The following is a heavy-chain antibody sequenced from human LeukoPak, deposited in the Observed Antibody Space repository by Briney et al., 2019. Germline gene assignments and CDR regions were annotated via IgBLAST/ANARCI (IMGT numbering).Heavy chain of an antibody. J-gene: IGHJ6*03. CDR3: ASYSIAVAGNENYYYYYYMDV. D-gene: IGHD6-19*01. V-gene: IGHV1-69*01. CDR2: IIPIFGTA. CDR1: GGTFSSYA. Sequence: ASVKVSCKASGGTFSSYAISWVRQAPGQGLEWMGGIIPIFGTANYAQKFQGRVTITADESTSTAYMELSSLRSEDTAVYYCASYSIAVAGNENYYYYYYMDVWGKGTTVTVSS.